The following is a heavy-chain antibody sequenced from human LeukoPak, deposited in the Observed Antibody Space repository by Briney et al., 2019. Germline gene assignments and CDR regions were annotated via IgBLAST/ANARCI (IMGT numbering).Heavy chain of an antibody. CDR2: IIPIFGTA. CDR1: GGTFSSYA. V-gene: IGHV1-69*13. J-gene: IGHJ5*02. CDR3: ARSPYCSSTSCYRWFDP. Sequence: PVKVSCKASGGTFSSYAISWVRQAPGQGLDWMGGIIPIFGTANYAQKFQGRVTITADESTSTAYMEVRSLRSEDTAVYYCARSPYCSSTSCYRWFDPWGQGTLVTVSS. D-gene: IGHD2-2*01.